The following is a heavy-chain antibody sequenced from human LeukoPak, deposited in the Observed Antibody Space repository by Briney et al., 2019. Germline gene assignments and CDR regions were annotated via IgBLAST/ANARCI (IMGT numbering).Heavy chain of an antibody. J-gene: IGHJ4*02. Sequence: GGSQRLSCAASGFTFSSYWMHSVRHAPGKGLVWVPRINSEGRSKSYEDPVKGRFNISRDNAKNTLYLQMNSLRGEDTAVYYCAIVDGGNSYYFDYWGQGTLVSVSS. CDR2: INSEGRSK. D-gene: IGHD4-23*01. CDR1: GFTFSSYW. V-gene: IGHV3-74*01. CDR3: AIVDGGNSYYFDY.